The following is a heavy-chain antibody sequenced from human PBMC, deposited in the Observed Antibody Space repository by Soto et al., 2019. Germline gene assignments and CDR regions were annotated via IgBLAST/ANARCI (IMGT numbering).Heavy chain of an antibody. J-gene: IGHJ4*02. V-gene: IGHV4-34*01. CDR1: GGSFSGYY. CDR2: INHSGST. CDR3: ARETDYYGSGSHYY. Sequence: SETLSLTCAVYGGSFSGYYWSWIRQPPGKGLEWIGEINHSGSTNYNPSLKSRVTISVDTSKNQFSLKLSSVTAADTAVYYCARETDYYGSGSHYYWGQGTLVTVSS. D-gene: IGHD3-10*01.